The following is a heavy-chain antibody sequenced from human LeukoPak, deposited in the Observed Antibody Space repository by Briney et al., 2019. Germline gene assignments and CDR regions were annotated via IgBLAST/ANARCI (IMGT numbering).Heavy chain of an antibody. V-gene: IGHV3-53*01. J-gene: IGHJ6*03. CDR2: IYSGGST. D-gene: IGHD1-14*01. Sequence: GGSLRLSCAASGFTVSSNYMSWVRQAPGKGLEWVSVIYSGGSTYYADSVKGRFTISRDNSKNTLYLQMNSLRAEDTAVYYCARDTGGSVDYYYMDVWGKGTTVTVSS. CDR1: GFTVSSNY. CDR3: ARDTGGSVDYYYMDV.